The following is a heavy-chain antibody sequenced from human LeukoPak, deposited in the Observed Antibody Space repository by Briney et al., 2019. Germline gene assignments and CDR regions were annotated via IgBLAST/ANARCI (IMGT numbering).Heavy chain of an antibody. V-gene: IGHV1-2*02. CDR1: GYTFTGYY. D-gene: IGHD3-10*01. CDR2: INPNSGGT. J-gene: IGHJ3*02. Sequence: GASVKVSCKASGYTFTGYYMHWVRQAPGQGLEWMGWINPNSGGTNYAQKFQGRVTITRNTSISTAYMELSSLRSEDTAVYYCAREGSTYYGLRKNAFDIWGQGTMVTVSS. CDR3: AREGSTYYGLRKNAFDI.